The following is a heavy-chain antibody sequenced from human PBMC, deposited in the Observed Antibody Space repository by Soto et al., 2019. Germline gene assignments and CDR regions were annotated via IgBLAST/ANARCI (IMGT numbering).Heavy chain of an antibody. V-gene: IGHV4-39*01. CDR1: GGSISSNNYY. CDR3: ARHDSRGYDRSGYLSDFDY. CDR2: IYYSGST. J-gene: IGHJ4*02. D-gene: IGHD3-22*01. Sequence: SETLSLTCTVSGGSISSNNYYWGWIRQPPGKGLEWIGSIYYSGSTYYNPSLKSRVTISVDTSKNQFSLKLSSVTAADTAVYYCARHDSRGYDRSGYLSDFDYWGQGTLVTVSS.